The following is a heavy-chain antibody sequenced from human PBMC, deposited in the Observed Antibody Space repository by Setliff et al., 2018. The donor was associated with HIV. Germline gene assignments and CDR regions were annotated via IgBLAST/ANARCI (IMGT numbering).Heavy chain of an antibody. CDR3: ARESRNDFWSGYYRTFDI. Sequence: ASVKVSCKASGYTFTAYYMHWVRQAPGQGLEWMGRIIPSSGGTNYAQKFQGRVTMTRDTSISTAYMELSRLRSEDTAVYYCARESRNDFWSGYYRTFDIWGQGTMVTVSS. CDR1: GYTFTAYY. CDR2: IIPSSGGT. J-gene: IGHJ3*02. D-gene: IGHD3-3*01. V-gene: IGHV1-2*06.